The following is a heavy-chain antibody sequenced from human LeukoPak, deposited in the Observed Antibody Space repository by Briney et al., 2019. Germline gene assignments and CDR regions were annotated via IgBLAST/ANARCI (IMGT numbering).Heavy chain of an antibody. CDR2: INSDGSST. J-gene: IGHJ5*02. V-gene: IGHV3-74*01. D-gene: IGHD2-2*02. CDR1: GFTFSSYW. CDR3: ARWGEEDIVVVPAAIRFDP. Sequence: GGSLRLSCAASGFTFSSYWMPWVRQAPGKGLVWVSRINSDGSSTSYADSVKGRFTISRDNAKNTLYLQMNSLRAEDTAVYYCARWGEEDIVVVPAAIRFDPWGQGTLVTVSS.